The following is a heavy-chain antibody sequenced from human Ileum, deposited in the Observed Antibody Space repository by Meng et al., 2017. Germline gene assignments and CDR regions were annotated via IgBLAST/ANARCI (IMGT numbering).Heavy chain of an antibody. CDR1: GFTFSSYW. J-gene: IGHJ3*02. V-gene: IGHV3-7*01. CDR3: AKWVGRDM. D-gene: IGHD1-26*01. Sequence: GESLKIPCATSGFTFSSYWMSWVRQAPGKGLEWVANINEDGSEKYYVDSVTGRFTISRDNAKNSLYLQMNSLRVEDTAVYYCAKWVGRDMWGQGTMVTVSS. CDR2: INEDGSEK.